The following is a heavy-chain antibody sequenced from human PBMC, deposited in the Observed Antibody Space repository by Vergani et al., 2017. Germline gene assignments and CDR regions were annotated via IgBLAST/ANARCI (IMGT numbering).Heavy chain of an antibody. Sequence: QVQLVQSGAEVKKPGSSVKVSCKASGGTFSSYAISWVRQAPGQGLEWMGGIIPIFGTANYAQKFQGRVTITADESTSTAYMERSSLRSEDTAVYYWARNPRICSSTSCYNANFDYWGQGTLVTVSS. J-gene: IGHJ4*02. CDR3: ARNPRICSSTSCYNANFDY. D-gene: IGHD2-2*01. V-gene: IGHV1-69*01. CDR2: IIPIFGTA. CDR1: GGTFSSYA.